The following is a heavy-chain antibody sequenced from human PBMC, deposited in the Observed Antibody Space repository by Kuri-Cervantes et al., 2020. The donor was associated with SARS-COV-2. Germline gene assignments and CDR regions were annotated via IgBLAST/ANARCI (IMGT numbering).Heavy chain of an antibody. V-gene: IGHV3-53*01. D-gene: IGHD3-22*01. Sequence: GGSLRLSCAASGFTVSSNYMSWVRQAPGKGLEWVSVIYSGGSTYYADSVKGRFTISRDNSKNTLYLQMNSLRAEDTAVYYCAIDRPEVVPLYYFNSWGQGTLVTVSS. J-gene: IGHJ4*02. CDR3: AIDRPEVVPLYYFNS. CDR2: IYSGGST. CDR1: GFTVSSNY.